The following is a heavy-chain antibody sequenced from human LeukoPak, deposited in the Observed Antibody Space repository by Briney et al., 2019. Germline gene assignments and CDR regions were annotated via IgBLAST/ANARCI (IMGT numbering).Heavy chain of an antibody. CDR1: GDSITSSY. V-gene: IGHV4-59*01. CDR2: IFHSGPT. J-gene: IGHJ5*02. Sequence: SETLSLTCTVSGDSITSSYWSWIRQSPGTGLEWIGYIFHSGPTLYNPSLSSRGSMSVDTSRNQVSLKLTSVTAADTAVYYCARGGVGVNPFDPWGQGTLVTVSS. CDR3: ARGGVGVNPFDP. D-gene: IGHD3-22*01.